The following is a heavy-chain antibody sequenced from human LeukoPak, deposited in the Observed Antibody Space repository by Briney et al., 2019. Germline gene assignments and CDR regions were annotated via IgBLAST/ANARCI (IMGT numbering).Heavy chain of an antibody. CDR3: ARGDSTLRDAFDI. V-gene: IGHV1-2*02. J-gene: IGHJ3*02. CDR2: INPNSGGT. Sequence: ASVKVSCKASGYTFTGYYMHWVRQAPGQGLEWMGWINPNSGGTNYAQKFQGRVTKTRDTSISTAYMELSRLRSDDTAVYYCARGDSTLRDAFDIWGQGTMVTVSS. D-gene: IGHD5/OR15-5a*01. CDR1: GYTFTGYY.